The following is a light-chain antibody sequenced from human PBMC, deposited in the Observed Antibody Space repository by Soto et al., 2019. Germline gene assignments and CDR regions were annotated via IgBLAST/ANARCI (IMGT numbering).Light chain of an antibody. J-gene: IGLJ1*01. V-gene: IGLV2-14*01. Sequence: QSVLAQPPSASGSPGQSVTISCTGTSSDVGGYNYVSWYQQYPGKAPKLIIYEVSYRPSGVSSRFSGSKSGNTASLTISGLQAEDEADYYCSSYTSSNTLEVFGVGTKVTVL. CDR2: EVS. CDR3: SSYTSSNTLEV. CDR1: SSDVGGYNY.